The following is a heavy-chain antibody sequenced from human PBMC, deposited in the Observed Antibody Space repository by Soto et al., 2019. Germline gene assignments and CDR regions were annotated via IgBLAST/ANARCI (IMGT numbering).Heavy chain of an antibody. CDR2: ISQSGNT. CDR3: ARAPKVSGSSQTRPDF. D-gene: IGHD6-6*01. Sequence: SETLSLTCSIYSGSFSGYYWSWIRQPPGKGLEWIGEISQSGNTNYSPSLKSRVSISIDTSKRQFSLNLASVSAADTAVYYCARAPKVSGSSQTRPDFWGQGTLVTVSS. V-gene: IGHV4-34*01. CDR1: SGSFSGYY. J-gene: IGHJ4*02.